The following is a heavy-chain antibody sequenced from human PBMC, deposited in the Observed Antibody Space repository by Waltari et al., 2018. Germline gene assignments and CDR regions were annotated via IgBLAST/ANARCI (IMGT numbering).Heavy chain of an antibody. V-gene: IGHV3-23*01. J-gene: IGHJ4*02. CDR1: GLLFSSNV. D-gene: IGHD3-3*01. CDR2: ISGSGGST. Sequence: EVQLLESGGGLVQPGGSLRLHCAASGLLFSSNVMSWVRQAPGKGLEWVSAISGSGGSTYYADSVKGRFTISRDNSKNTLYLQMNSLRAEDTAVYYCAKSSIFGVARVYWGQGTLVTVSS. CDR3: AKSSIFGVARVY.